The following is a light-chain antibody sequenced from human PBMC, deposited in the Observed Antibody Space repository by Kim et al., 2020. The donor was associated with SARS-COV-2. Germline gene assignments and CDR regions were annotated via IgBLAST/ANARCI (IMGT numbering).Light chain of an antibody. J-gene: IGLJ2*01. Sequence: SSELTQDPAVSVALGQTVRITCQGDSLRTYYASWYQQKPGQAPVLVIYNKNNRPSGIPDRFSGSSSGNTASLTVTGAQAVDEADYYCNSRDKSGDHVGFG. V-gene: IGLV3-19*01. CDR1: SLRTYY. CDR3: NSRDKSGDHVG. CDR2: NKN.